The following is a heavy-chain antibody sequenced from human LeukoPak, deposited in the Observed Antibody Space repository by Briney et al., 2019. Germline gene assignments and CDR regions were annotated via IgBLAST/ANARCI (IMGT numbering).Heavy chain of an antibody. Sequence: GGSLRLSCAASGFTFSSYAMSWVRQAPGKGLEWVSAISGSGGSTYYADSVKGRFTISRDNSKNTLYLQMNSLRAEDTAVYYCARIGYGSGSYYNVRWFDPWGQGTLVTVSS. CDR3: ARIGYGSGSYYNVRWFDP. CDR2: ISGSGGST. V-gene: IGHV3-23*01. J-gene: IGHJ5*02. CDR1: GFTFSSYA. D-gene: IGHD3-10*01.